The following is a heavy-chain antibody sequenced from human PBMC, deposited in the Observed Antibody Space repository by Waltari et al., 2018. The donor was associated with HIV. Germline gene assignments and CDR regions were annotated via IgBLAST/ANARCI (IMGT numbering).Heavy chain of an antibody. D-gene: IGHD2-21*02. Sequence: EVQLVESGGGVVQPGGSLRLSCAASGFSFSTYWMGWVRQAPGKGLEGVANIKEDGGEKYYVDSVKGRFTISRDNAENSLYLQINSLRAEDTAFYYCVTATRGGGDYVWGQGTLVTVSS. J-gene: IGHJ4*02. CDR3: VTATRGGGDYV. V-gene: IGHV3-7*01. CDR2: IKEDGGEK. CDR1: GFSFSTYW.